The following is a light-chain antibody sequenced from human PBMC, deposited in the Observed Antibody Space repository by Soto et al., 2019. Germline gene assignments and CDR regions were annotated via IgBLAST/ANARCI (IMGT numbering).Light chain of an antibody. CDR3: SSYAGSNNFGVV. CDR1: SSDVGGYNY. J-gene: IGLJ2*01. CDR2: EVS. V-gene: IGLV2-8*01. Sequence: QSALTQPPSASGSPGQSVTISCTGTSSDVGGYNYVSWYQQHPGKAPKLMIYEVSKRPSGVPDRFSGSKSGNTASLTVSGLQAEDEADYYCSSYAGSNNFGVVFGGGTQRTVL.